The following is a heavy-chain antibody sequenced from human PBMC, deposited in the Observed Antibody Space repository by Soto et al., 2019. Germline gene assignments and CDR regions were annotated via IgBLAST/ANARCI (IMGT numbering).Heavy chain of an antibody. CDR2: ISGSGDKT. CDR1: GFSFSNFA. Sequence: GGSLRLSCAASGFSFSNFAMGWVRQAPGTGLEWVSSISGSGDKTYYLDSVKGRFTISRDNTKNTLYLHMNSLGAEDTTVYFCAKDYASTWYWYFDPWGQGPLVTGSS. V-gene: IGHV3-23*01. CDR3: AKDYASTWYWYFDP. D-gene: IGHD6-13*01. J-gene: IGHJ5*02.